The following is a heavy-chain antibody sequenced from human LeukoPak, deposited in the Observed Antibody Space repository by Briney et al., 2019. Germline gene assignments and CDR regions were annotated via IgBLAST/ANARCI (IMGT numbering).Heavy chain of an antibody. Sequence: GGSLRLSCAASGFTFSSYGMNWVRQAPGKGREWVSSISSSSTYIYHADSVTGRFTISRDNAKNSLYLQMNSLRAEDTAVYYCARGRVLIDYWGQGTLVTVSS. D-gene: IGHD4/OR15-4a*01. V-gene: IGHV3-21*01. CDR3: ARGRVLIDY. CDR2: ISSSSTYI. J-gene: IGHJ4*02. CDR1: GFTFSSYG.